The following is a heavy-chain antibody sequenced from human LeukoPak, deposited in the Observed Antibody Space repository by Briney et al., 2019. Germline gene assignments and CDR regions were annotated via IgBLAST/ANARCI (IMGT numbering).Heavy chain of an antibody. CDR1: GFTFSSYA. D-gene: IGHD3-9*01. V-gene: IGHV3-23*01. J-gene: IGHJ4*02. CDR2: ISGGGATT. Sequence: GGSLRLSCAASGFTFSSYAMSWVRQAPGKGLEWVSDISGGGATTFYADSVKGRFTISRDNSKNTLYLQLSSLRAEDTAVYYCARGSGFGVWGQGTLVTVSS. CDR3: ARGSGFGV.